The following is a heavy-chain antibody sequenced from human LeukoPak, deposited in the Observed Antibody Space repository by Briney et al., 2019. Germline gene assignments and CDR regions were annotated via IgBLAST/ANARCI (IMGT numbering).Heavy chain of an antibody. J-gene: IGHJ2*01. D-gene: IGHD5-12*01. CDR2: ISASGGTT. V-gene: IGHV3-23*01. CDR3: AKGGPRLASNWYFDL. Sequence: TGGSLRLSCAASGFTFSSYAMTWVRQPPGKGLEWVSAISASGGTTYHADSVKGRFTISRDNSKNTLYLQMKSLRAEDTAVYYCAKGGPRLASNWYFDLWGRGALVTVSS. CDR1: GFTFSSYA.